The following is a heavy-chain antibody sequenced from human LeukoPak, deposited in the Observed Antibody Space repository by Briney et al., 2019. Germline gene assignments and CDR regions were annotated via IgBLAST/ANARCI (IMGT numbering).Heavy chain of an antibody. CDR2: IYYSGST. D-gene: IGHD5-24*01. CDR1: GGSISSYY. V-gene: IGHV4-59*01. CDR3: ARGRGGRYWFDP. Sequence: PSETLSLTCTVSGGSISSYYWSWVRQPPGKGLEWIGYIYYSGSTNYNPSLKSRVTISVDTSKNQFSLKLSSVTAADTAVYYCARGRGGRYWFDPWGQGTLVTVSS. J-gene: IGHJ5*02.